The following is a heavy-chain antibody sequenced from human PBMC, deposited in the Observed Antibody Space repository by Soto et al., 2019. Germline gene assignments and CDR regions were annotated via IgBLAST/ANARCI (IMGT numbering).Heavy chain of an antibody. CDR1: GFTFSSCT. D-gene: IGHD2-15*01. CDR2: ISPSTSHI. V-gene: IGHV3-21*01. Sequence: EVHLVESGGGLVKPGGSLRLSCAVSGFTFSSCTMNWVRQAPGKGLERVSSISPSTSHIYYADSVKGRFTISRDNAKNSLFLQMNSLRAEDTAVYYCSGCSGGACHQNYGMDVWCPGTTVTVSS. J-gene: IGHJ6*02. CDR3: SGCSGGACHQNYGMDV.